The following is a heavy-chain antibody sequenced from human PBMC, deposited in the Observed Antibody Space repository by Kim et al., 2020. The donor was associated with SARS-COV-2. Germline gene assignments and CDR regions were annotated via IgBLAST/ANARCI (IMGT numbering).Heavy chain of an antibody. D-gene: IGHD2-15*01. CDR1: GYTFTSYA. Sequence: ASVKVSCKASGYTFTSYAMNWVRQAPGQGLEWMGWINTNTGNPTYAQGFTGRFVFSLDTSVSTAYLQISSLKAEDTAVYYCARDLGSYCSGGSCYGMHDYWGQGTLVTVSS. CDR2: INTNTGNP. J-gene: IGHJ4*02. CDR3: ARDLGSYCSGGSCYGMHDY. V-gene: IGHV7-4-1*02.